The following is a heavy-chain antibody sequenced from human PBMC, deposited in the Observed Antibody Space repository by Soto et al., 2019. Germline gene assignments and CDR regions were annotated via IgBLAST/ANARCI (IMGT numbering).Heavy chain of an antibody. Sequence: EVKVVESGGGLVQPGGSLRLSCAASGFTFTTYWMHWVRQVPGXGLGWVSRIKGDGSSLSYADSVRGRFTISRDNVENTVYLQLGSLRADDTAVYYCARGLKNYYGVDVWGQGTTVTVSS. CDR1: GFTFTTYW. V-gene: IGHV3-74*01. CDR2: IKGDGSSL. J-gene: IGHJ6*02. CDR3: ARGLKNYYGVDV.